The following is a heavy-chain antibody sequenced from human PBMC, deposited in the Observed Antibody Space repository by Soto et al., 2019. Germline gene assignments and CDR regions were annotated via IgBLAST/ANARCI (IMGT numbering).Heavy chain of an antibody. Sequence: QVRLQESGPGLVQPSETLSLTCSVSGESITGYFWSWIRQPPGKALEWIGHIYYAAISKYNPSLESRGTMSVDTTKNEFSLSLTSVTAADTAVYYCARPRDVAERGFRGPGWYFDVWGRGALVVVSS. CDR1: GESITGYF. CDR2: IYYAAIS. J-gene: IGHJ2*01. D-gene: IGHD5-12*01. V-gene: IGHV4-59*08. CDR3: ARPRDVAERGFRGPGWYFDV.